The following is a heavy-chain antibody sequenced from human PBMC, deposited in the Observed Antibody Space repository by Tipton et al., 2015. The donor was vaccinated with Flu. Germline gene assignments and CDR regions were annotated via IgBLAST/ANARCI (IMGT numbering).Heavy chain of an antibody. D-gene: IGHD2/OR15-2a*01. J-gene: IGHJ5*02. CDR3: ARVNRSWLVP. CDR2: IFYTGNT. V-gene: IGHV4-59*01. Sequence: TLSLTCNVSGGSLSGYYWSWIRQPAGKGLEWIGSIFYTGNTDYSPSLKSRVTISLDTSKNQFSLELTSMTAADTAVYYCARVNRSWLVPWGQGTLVTVSS. CDR1: GGSLSGYY.